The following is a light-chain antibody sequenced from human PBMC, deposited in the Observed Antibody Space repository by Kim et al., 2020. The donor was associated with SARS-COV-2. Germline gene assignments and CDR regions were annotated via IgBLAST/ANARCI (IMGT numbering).Light chain of an antibody. V-gene: IGKV3-15*01. Sequence: EIVMTQSPATLSVSPGERATLSCRANQSVSSNLAWYQQKPGQAPRLLIYGASTRATGIPGRFSGSGSGTEFTLTISSLQSEDFAVYYCQQYSHWPLTFGGGTKLEI. J-gene: IGKJ4*01. CDR2: GAS. CDR1: QSVSSN. CDR3: QQYSHWPLT.